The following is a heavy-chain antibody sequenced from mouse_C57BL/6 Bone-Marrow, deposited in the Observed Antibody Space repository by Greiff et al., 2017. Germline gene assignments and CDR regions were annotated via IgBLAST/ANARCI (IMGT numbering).Heavy chain of an antibody. CDR1: GYAFSSSW. D-gene: IGHD1-1*01. J-gene: IGHJ1*03. Sequence: QVQLQQSGPELVKPGASVKISCKASGYAFSSSWMNWVKQRPGKGLEWIGRIYPGDGDTNYNGKFKGKATLTADKSSSTAYMQLSGLTSEDSAVXFCARRVITTVVATDWYFDVWGTGTTVTVSS. V-gene: IGHV1-82*01. CDR3: ARRVITTVVATDWYFDV. CDR2: IYPGDGDT.